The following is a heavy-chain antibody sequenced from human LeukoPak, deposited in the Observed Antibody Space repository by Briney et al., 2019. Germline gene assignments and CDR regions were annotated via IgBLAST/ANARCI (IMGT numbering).Heavy chain of an antibody. Sequence: GGSLRLTCAASGFTFSSYSMNWARQAPGKGLEWVSSISSSSSYIYYADSVKGRFTISRDNAKNSLYLQMNSLRAEDTAVYYCATGPYYDSSGYYPFDYWGQGTLVTVSS. CDR1: GFTFSSYS. D-gene: IGHD3-22*01. V-gene: IGHV3-21*01. J-gene: IGHJ4*02. CDR3: ATGPYYDSSGYYPFDY. CDR2: ISSSSSYI.